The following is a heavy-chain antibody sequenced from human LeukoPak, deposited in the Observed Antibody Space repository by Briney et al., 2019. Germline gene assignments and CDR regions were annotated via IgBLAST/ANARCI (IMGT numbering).Heavy chain of an antibody. CDR1: GGSFSGYY. J-gene: IGHJ4*02. D-gene: IGHD4-4*01. CDR2: INHSGST. V-gene: IGHV4-34*01. CDR3: AREDYSNYDRYTLDY. Sequence: SETLSLTCAVYGGSFSGYYWSWLRQPPGKGLEWIGEINHSGSTNYNPSLKSRVTISVDTSKSQFSLKLSSVTAADTAVYYCAREDYSNYDRYTLDYWGQGTLVTVSS.